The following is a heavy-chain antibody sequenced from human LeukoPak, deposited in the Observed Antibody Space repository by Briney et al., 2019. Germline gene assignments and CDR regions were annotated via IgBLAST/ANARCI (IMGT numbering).Heavy chain of an antibody. CDR3: ARDLNYGSGSYYNGEAFDI. V-gene: IGHV4-39*07. J-gene: IGHJ3*02. CDR2: IYYSGST. Sequence: SETLSLTCTVSGGSISSSSYYWGWIRQPPGKGLEWIGSIYYSGSTYYNPSLKSRVTISVDTSKNQFSLKLSSVTAADTAVYYCARDLNYGSGSYYNGEAFDIWGQGTMVTVSS. CDR1: GGSISSSSYY. D-gene: IGHD3-10*01.